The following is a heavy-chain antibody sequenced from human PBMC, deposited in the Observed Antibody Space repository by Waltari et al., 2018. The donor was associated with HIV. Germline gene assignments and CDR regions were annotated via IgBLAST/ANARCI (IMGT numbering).Heavy chain of an antibody. CDR3: ARALRYSDWSQNSYGLDV. Sequence: QLQLQQWGARLVKASETLSLTCAVNGGPFGDYYWTWVRQRGGKGLEWIGQINHRGRSNYNPSLEGRLSMSVDTSKNQVSLTLNSVTAADTGVYYCARALRYSDWSQNSYGLDVWGQGTPVTVSS. CDR1: GGPFGDYY. D-gene: IGHD3-9*01. CDR2: INHRGRS. V-gene: IGHV4-34*01. J-gene: IGHJ6*02.